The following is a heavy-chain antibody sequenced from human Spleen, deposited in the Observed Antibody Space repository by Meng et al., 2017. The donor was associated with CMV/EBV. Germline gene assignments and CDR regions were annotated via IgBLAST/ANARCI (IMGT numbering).Heavy chain of an antibody. J-gene: IGHJ4*02. Sequence: KASGYTFTSYYMHWVRQAPGQGLEWMGIINPDGGSTSYAQKFQGRVTMTRDTSTSTVYMELSSLRSEDTAVYYCARTIAAAGGYFDYWGQGTLVTVSS. V-gene: IGHV1-46*01. CDR2: INPDGGST. D-gene: IGHD6-13*01. CDR1: GYTFTSYY. CDR3: ARTIAAAGGYFDY.